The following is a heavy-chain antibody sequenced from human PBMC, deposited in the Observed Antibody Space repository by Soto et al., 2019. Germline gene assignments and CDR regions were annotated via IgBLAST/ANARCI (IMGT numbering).Heavy chain of an antibody. CDR2: INHSGST. CDR3: ARVGPYYYDSSGYGYFDY. D-gene: IGHD3-22*01. CDR1: GGSFSGYY. Sequence: SETLSLTCAVYGGSFSGYYWSWIRQPPGKGLEWIGEINHSGSTNYNPSLKSRVTISVDTSKNQFSLKLSSVTAADTAVYYCARVGPYYYDSSGYGYFDYWGQGTLVTSPQ. J-gene: IGHJ4*02. V-gene: IGHV4-34*01.